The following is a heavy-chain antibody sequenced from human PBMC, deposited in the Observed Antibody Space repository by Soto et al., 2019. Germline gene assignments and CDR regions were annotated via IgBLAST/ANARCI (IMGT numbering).Heavy chain of an antibody. CDR2: IWYDGSNK. J-gene: IGHJ6*03. Sequence: GGSLRLSCAASGFTFSSYGMHWVRQAPGKGLEWVAVIWYDGSNKYYADSVKGRFTTSRDNSKNTLYLQMNSLRAEDTAVYYCAKDAVDFWSGYYRYYYYMDVWGKGTTVTVSS. CDR3: AKDAVDFWSGYYRYYYYMDV. V-gene: IGHV3-30*02. D-gene: IGHD3-3*01. CDR1: GFTFSSYG.